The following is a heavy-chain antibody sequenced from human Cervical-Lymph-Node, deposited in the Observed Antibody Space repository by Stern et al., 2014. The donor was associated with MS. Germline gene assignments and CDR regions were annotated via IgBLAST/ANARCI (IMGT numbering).Heavy chain of an antibody. Sequence: VQLLESGAEVKKPGSSGKVSCKPSGGTLDSFAISWVRQAPGQGLQWVARIVPVLGMANYAQKFQGRVTVTADLSTSTAYMEVTSLRSEDTAIYYCARNRGGYTYGRDFDSWGQGTLVTVSS. CDR2: IVPVLGMA. D-gene: IGHD5-18*01. CDR3: ARNRGGYTYGRDFDS. V-gene: IGHV1-69*09. CDR1: GGTLDSFA. J-gene: IGHJ4*02.